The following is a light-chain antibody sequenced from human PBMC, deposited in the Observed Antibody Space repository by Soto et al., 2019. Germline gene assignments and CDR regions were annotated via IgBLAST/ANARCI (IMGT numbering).Light chain of an antibody. J-gene: IGKJ3*01. CDR3: HYYDDSPPFP. CDR1: QSVSSRF. V-gene: IGKV3-20*01. CDR2: GAS. Sequence: EIVLTQSPGTLSLSPGERATFSCRAIQSVSSRFLAWYQQKPGQAPRLLIYGASSRATGIPDRFSGSGSGTDFALTISRLEPEDFAVYYCHYYDDSPPFPFGPGTKVDIK.